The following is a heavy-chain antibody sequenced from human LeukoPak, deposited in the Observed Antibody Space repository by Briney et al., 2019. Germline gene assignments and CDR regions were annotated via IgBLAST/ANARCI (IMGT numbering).Heavy chain of an antibody. J-gene: IGHJ6*04. CDR1: GFTFSSSA. CDR2: ISGSGGST. V-gene: IGHV3-23*01. D-gene: IGHD3-3*01. Sequence: GGSLRLSCAASGFTFSSSAMSWVSQAPGKGLEWVSAISGSGGSTYYEDSVKGRFTISRDNSKNTLYLQMNTVRAEDKAVYYGAESRAFGVVSPREMDVWGKGTTVTVSS. CDR3: AESRAFGVVSPREMDV.